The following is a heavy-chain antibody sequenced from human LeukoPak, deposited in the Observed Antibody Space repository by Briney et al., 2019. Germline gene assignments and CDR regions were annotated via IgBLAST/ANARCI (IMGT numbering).Heavy chain of an antibody. V-gene: IGHV1-8*01. CDR2: MNPNSGNT. CDR1: GYTFTSYD. D-gene: IGHD5-18*01. J-gene: IGHJ1*01. CDR3: ARPTRRDTEVALAEYFQH. Sequence: ASVKVSCKASGYTFTSYDINWVRQATGQGLEWMGWMNPNSGNTGYAQKFQGRVTMTRNTSISTAYMELSSLRSEDTAVYYCARPTRRDTEVALAEYFQHWGQGTLVTVSS.